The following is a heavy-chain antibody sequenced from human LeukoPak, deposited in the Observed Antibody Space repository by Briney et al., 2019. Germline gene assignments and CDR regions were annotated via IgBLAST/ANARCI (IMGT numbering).Heavy chain of an antibody. CDR1: GYTFTSYG. Sequence: GGSVKVSCRASGYTFTSYGISWVRQAPGQGVEGMGWISAYNGNTNYAQKLQGRVTMTTDTSTSTAYMELRSLRSDDTAVYYCATITFGGVIASTDSFDIWGQGTMVTVSS. D-gene: IGHD3-16*02. CDR2: ISAYNGNT. CDR3: ATITFGGVIASTDSFDI. J-gene: IGHJ3*02. V-gene: IGHV1-18*01.